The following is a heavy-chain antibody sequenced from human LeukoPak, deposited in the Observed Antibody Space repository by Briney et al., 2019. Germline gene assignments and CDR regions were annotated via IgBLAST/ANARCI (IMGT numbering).Heavy chain of an antibody. D-gene: IGHD6-13*01. CDR3: ARDQYSSSWLYYFDY. CDR2: ISAYNGNT. Sequence: GVSVKVSCKASGYTFTSYGISWVRQAPGQGLEWMGWISAYNGNTNYAQKLQGRVTMTTDTSTSTAYMELRSLRSDDTAVYYCARDQYSSSWLYYFDYWGQGTLVTVSS. J-gene: IGHJ4*02. CDR1: GYTFTSYG. V-gene: IGHV1-18*01.